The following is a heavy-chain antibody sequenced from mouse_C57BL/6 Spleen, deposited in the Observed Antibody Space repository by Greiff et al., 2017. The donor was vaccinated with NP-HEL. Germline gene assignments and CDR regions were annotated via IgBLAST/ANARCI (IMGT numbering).Heavy chain of an antibody. CDR3: ARDGGYYGSKGYFDY. D-gene: IGHD1-1*01. J-gene: IGHJ2*01. Sequence: VQLKESGGGLVKPGGSLKLSCAASGFTFSSYAMSWVRQTPEKRLEWVATISDGGSYTYYPDNVKGRFTISRDNAKNNLYLQMSHLKSEDTAMYYCARDGGYYGSKGYFDYWGQGTTLTVSS. CDR2: ISDGGSYT. V-gene: IGHV5-4*01. CDR1: GFTFSSYA.